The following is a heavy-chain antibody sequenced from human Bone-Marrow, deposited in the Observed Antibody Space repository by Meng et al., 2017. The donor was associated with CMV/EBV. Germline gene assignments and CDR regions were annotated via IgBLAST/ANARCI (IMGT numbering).Heavy chain of an antibody. CDR1: RYTFTGDY. J-gene: IGHJ4*02. V-gene: IGHV1-2*02. CDR2: INANSGNT. Sequence: ASVKVSCKASRYTFTGDYIQWVRQAPGQGLEWMGWINANSGNTNYAQKFQGRLTMTRDTSISTAYMELSRLRSDDTAVYYCAREGSREGFDYWGQGTLVTVSS. D-gene: IGHD1-26*01. CDR3: AREGSREGFDY.